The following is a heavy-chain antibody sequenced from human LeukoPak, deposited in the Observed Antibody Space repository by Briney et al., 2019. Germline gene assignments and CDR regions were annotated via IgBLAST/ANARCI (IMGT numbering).Heavy chain of an antibody. D-gene: IGHD5-18*01. J-gene: IGHJ4*02. CDR2: ISGSGGSS. CDR3: AKGGYSYGYFDY. Sequence: GSLRLSCAASGFTSTSYAMSWVRQAPGKGLEWVSAISGSGGSSHYADSVKGRFTLSRDNSKSTLYLQMNSLRAEDTAVYYCAKGGYSYGYFDYWGQGTLVTVSS. V-gene: IGHV3-23*01. CDR1: GFTSTSYA.